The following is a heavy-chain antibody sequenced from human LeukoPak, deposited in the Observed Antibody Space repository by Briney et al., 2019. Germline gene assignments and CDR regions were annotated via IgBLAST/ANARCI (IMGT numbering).Heavy chain of an antibody. V-gene: IGHV3-23*01. CDR3: AKTSNDFWSGYFRYFDF. CDR1: GFTFSSYA. Sequence: GGSLRLPCAASGFTFSSYAMNWVRQAPGKGLEWVSGISGSGGSTYYADSVKGRFTISRDNSKNTLYLQMNSLRAEDTAVYYCAKTSNDFWSGYFRYFDFWGQGTLVTVSS. CDR2: ISGSGGST. D-gene: IGHD3-3*01. J-gene: IGHJ4*02.